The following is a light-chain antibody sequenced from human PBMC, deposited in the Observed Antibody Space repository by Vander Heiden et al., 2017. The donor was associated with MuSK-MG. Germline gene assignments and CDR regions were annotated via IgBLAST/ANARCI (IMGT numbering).Light chain of an antibody. Sequence: DIVMTQTPLSPPVTLGQPASIPCRSSQSLVHSDGNTYLSWPQQRPRQPPSLVIYKIANRWSGGPEGISGSGAGTEVTLKISRREAEDVGVYYCMQDTQCPRRTFGQGTKVEIK. CDR3: MQDTQCPRRT. CDR1: QSLVHSDGNTY. V-gene: IGKV2-24*01. J-gene: IGKJ1*01. CDR2: KIA.